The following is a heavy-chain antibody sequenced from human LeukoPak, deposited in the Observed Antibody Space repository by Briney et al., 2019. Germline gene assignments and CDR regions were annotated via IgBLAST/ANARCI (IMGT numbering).Heavy chain of an antibody. CDR1: GFTFSDYD. CDR3: GRAFPPLRTSSAGDL. CDR2: ISGLSSHI. V-gene: IGHV3-21*01. Sequence: GGPLRLSCSASGFTFSDYDMTCVRQAPGKGLEWVSSISGLSSHIYYGDSVKGRFSISRDNAKNSLYLQMNSLGAEDTAVYYCGRAFPPLRTSSAGDLWGQGTLVTVSS. D-gene: IGHD3-16*01. J-gene: IGHJ4*02.